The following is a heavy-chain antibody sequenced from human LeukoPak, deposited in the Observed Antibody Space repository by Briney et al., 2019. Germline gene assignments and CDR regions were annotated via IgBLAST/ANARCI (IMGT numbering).Heavy chain of an antibody. CDR3: ATSPQYGGY. Sequence: PSETLSLTCTVSGVSITSFYWSWIRQPPGKGLEWIGYIYFSGSTNYNPSLKSRVTVSLDTTKNQFSLKLSSVTAADTAVYYCATSPQYGGYLGQGTLVTVSS. CDR1: GVSITSFY. V-gene: IGHV4-59*08. J-gene: IGHJ4*02. CDR2: IYFSGST. D-gene: IGHD4-23*01.